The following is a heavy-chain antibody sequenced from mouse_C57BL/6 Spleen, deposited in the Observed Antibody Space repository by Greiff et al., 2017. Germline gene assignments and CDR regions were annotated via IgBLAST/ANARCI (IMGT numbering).Heavy chain of an antibody. CDR1: GFTFSSYA. CDR2: ISDGGSYT. V-gene: IGHV5-4*03. Sequence: DVMLVESGGGLVKPGGSLKLSCAASGFTFSSYAMSWVRQTPEKRLEWVATISDGGSYTYYPDNVKGRFTISRENAKNNLYLQMSHLKSEDTAMYYCARGEYYFDYWGQGTTLTVSS. CDR3: ARGEYYFDY. J-gene: IGHJ2*01.